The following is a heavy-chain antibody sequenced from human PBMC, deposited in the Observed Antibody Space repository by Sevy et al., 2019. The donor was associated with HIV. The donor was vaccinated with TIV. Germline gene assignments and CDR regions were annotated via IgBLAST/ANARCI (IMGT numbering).Heavy chain of an antibody. CDR2: ISGSGGST. D-gene: IGHD5-12*01. V-gene: IGHV3-23*01. J-gene: IGHJ4*02. CDR3: AKSRLSTTHFDY. CDR1: GFTFSSYA. Sequence: GGSLRLSCAASGFTFSSYAMSWVRQAPGKGLEWVSAISGSGGSTYYANSVKGRFTISRDNSKNTLYLQMNSLRAEDTAVYYCAKSRLSTTHFDYWGQGTLVTVSS.